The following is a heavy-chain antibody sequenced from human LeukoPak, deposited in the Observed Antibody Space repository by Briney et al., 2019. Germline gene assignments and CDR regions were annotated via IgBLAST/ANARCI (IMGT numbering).Heavy chain of an antibody. V-gene: IGHV1-69*13. CDR3: AREWGRREGRIVVVPAAPFDP. Sequence: PVKVSCKASGGTFSSYAISWVRQAPGQGLEWMGGIIPIFGTANYAQKFQGRVTITADESTSTAYMELSSLRSEDTAVYYCAREWGRREGRIVVVPAAPFDPWGQGALVTVSS. D-gene: IGHD2-2*01. CDR1: GGTFSSYA. J-gene: IGHJ5*02. CDR2: IIPIFGTA.